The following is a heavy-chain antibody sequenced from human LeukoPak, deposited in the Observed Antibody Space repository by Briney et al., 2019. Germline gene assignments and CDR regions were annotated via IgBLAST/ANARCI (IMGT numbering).Heavy chain of an antibody. Sequence: GGSLRLSCAASGFTFSSYGMHWVRQAPGKGLEWVAVIWYDGSNKYYADSVKGRFTISRDSSKNTLYLQMNSLRAEDTAVYYCARDPYYYDSGPIHYYYYYGMDVWGQGTTVTVSS. CDR3: ARDPYYYDSGPIHYYYYYGMDV. CDR2: IWYDGSNK. V-gene: IGHV3-33*01. CDR1: GFTFSSYG. D-gene: IGHD3-22*01. J-gene: IGHJ6*02.